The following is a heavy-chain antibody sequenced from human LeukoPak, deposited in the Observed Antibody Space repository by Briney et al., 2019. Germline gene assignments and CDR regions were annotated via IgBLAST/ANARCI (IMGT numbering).Heavy chain of an antibody. Sequence: SETLSLTCTVSGGSISSYYWSWIRQPSGKGLEWIGYIYYSGSTNYNPSLKSRVTISVDTSKNQFSLKLSSVTAADTAVYYCARTSIAENNWFDPWGQGTLVTVSS. CDR1: GGSISSYY. CDR2: IYYSGST. J-gene: IGHJ5*02. V-gene: IGHV4-59*01. D-gene: IGHD6-6*01. CDR3: ARTSIAENNWFDP.